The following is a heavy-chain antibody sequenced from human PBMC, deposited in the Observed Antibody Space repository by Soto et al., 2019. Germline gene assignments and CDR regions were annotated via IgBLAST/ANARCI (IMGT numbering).Heavy chain of an antibody. Sequence: SETLSLTCNVSGVTIRGYYWNWIRQPPGKTLEWIGSIYYTGGTNYNPSLKSRVTISVDTSKNHFSLKFNSLTAADTAVYYCASATLRTIAAPDPWGQGTLVTVSS. CDR3: ASATLRTIAAPDP. CDR1: GVTIRGYY. CDR2: IYYTGGT. V-gene: IGHV4-59*01. D-gene: IGHD6-13*01. J-gene: IGHJ5*02.